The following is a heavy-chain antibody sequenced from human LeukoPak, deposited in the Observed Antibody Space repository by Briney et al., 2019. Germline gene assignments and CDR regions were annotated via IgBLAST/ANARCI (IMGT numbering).Heavy chain of an antibody. D-gene: IGHD3-16*01. J-gene: IGHJ5*02. V-gene: IGHV1-18*04. CDR1: GYTFTGYY. CDR3: ARDQYYDSKGWFDP. CDR2: ISTYNGNT. Sequence: ASVKVSCKASGYTFTGYYMHWVRQAPGQGLEWMGWISTYNGNTNYAQKLQGRVTITTDTSTSTVYMELRSLRSDDTAVYYCARDQYYDSKGWFDPWGQGTLVTVYS.